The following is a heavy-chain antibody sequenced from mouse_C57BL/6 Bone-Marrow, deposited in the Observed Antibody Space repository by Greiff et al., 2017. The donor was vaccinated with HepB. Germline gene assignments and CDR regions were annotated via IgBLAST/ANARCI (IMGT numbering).Heavy chain of an antibody. Sequence: DVMLVESGGGLVQPKGSLKLSCAASGFSFNTYAMNWVRQAPGKGLEWVARIRSKSNNYATYYADSVKDRFTISRDDSESMLYLQMNNLKTEDTAMYYCVRPNWDEEGYAMDYWGQGTSVTVSS. V-gene: IGHV10-1*01. D-gene: IGHD4-1*01. J-gene: IGHJ4*01. CDR2: IRSKSNNYAT. CDR3: VRPNWDEEGYAMDY. CDR1: GFSFNTYA.